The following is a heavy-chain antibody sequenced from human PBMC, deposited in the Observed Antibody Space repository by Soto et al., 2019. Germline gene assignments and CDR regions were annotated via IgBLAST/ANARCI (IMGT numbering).Heavy chain of an antibody. D-gene: IGHD3-10*01. J-gene: IGHJ6*02. V-gene: IGHV4-4*02. CDR2: IYHSGST. Sequence: SETLSLTCAVSGGSISSSNWWSWVRQPPGKGLEWIGEIYHSGSTNYNPSLKSRVTISVDKSKNQFSLKLSSATAADTAVYYCASLTVRGVIYYYYGMDVWGQGTTVTVSS. CDR3: ASLTVRGVIYYYYGMDV. CDR1: GGSISSSNW.